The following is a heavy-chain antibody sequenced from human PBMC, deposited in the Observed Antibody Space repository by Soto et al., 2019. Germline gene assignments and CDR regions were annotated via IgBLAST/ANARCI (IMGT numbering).Heavy chain of an antibody. V-gene: IGHV4-30-2*01. Sequence: PSETLSLTCVVSGGSISSGGYSWSWIRQPPGKGLEWIGYIYHSGSTYYNPSLKSRVTISVDRSKNQFSLKLSSVAAADTAVYYRLRRPAPWGQGTLVTVSS. CDR2: IYHSGST. CDR3: LRRPAP. CDR1: GGSISSGGYS. J-gene: IGHJ5*02.